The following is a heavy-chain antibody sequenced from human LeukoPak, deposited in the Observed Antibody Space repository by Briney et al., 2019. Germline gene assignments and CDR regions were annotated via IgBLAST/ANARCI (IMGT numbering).Heavy chain of an antibody. CDR1: GYTFSSFW. CDR3: VRGISTHDY. J-gene: IGHJ4*02. Sequence: GGSLRLSCAASGYTFSSFWMSWVRQAPGKGLEWVASIQRDGGDKFYVDSVKGRFTISRDNAKNSLYLQMSSLRAEDTAVYYCVRGISTHDYWGQGTLVTVSS. V-gene: IGHV3-7*05. CDR2: IQRDGGDK.